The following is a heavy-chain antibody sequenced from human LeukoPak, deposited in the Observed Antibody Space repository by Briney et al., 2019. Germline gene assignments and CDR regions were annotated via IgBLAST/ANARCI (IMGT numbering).Heavy chain of an antibody. CDR1: GGSISSHY. V-gene: IGHV4-59*11. D-gene: IGHD6-25*01. Sequence: SETLSLTCVVSGGSISSHYWSWIRQPPGRGLEWIGFIYFNGYTNYNPSLKTRVTISVDTSNNQFSLRLISVTAADTAVYYCARSERRAQKDTYYNHVYYMDVWGKGTTVTVSS. CDR3: ARSERRAQKDTYYNHVYYMDV. CDR2: IYFNGYT. J-gene: IGHJ6*03.